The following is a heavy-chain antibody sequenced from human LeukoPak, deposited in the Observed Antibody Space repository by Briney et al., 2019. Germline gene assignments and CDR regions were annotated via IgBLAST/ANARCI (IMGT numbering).Heavy chain of an antibody. D-gene: IGHD5-18*01. CDR2: IYTSGST. CDR3: ARESRGYSYVDY. V-gene: IGHV4-61*02. J-gene: IGHJ4*02. CDR1: GYSISSGSYY. Sequence: PSETLSLTCSVSGYSISSGSYYWSWIRQPAGKGLEWIGRIYTSGSTNYNPSLKSRVTISVDTSKNQFSLKLSSVTAADTAVYYCARESRGYSYVDYWGQGTLVTVSS.